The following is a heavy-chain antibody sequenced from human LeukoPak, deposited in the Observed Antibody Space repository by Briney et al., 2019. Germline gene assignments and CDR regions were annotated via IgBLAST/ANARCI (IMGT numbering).Heavy chain of an antibody. CDR1: GGSISSSSYY. CDR3: ARLPYGYVPYYHDSSGQDDY. J-gene: IGHJ4*02. D-gene: IGHD3-22*01. V-gene: IGHV4-39*01. CDR2: IYYSGST. Sequence: SETLSLTCTVSGGSISSSSYYWGWIRRPPGKGLEWIGSIYYSGSTYYNPSLKSRVTISVDTSKNQFSLKLSSVTAADTAVYYCARLPYGYVPYYHDSSGQDDYWGQGTLVTVSS.